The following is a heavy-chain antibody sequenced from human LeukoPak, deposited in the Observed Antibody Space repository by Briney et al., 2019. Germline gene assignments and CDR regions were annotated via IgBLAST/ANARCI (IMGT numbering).Heavy chain of an antibody. CDR2: INHSGST. CDR3: ARFVWDSSGSDRGIPY. V-gene: IGHV4-39*07. J-gene: IGHJ4*02. Sequence: SETLSLTCTVSSGSISTGTYYWSWIRQPPGKGLEWIGEINHSGSTNYNPSLKSRVTISVDTSKNQFSLKLSSVTAADTAVYYCARFVWDSSGSDRGIPYWGQGTLVTVSS. D-gene: IGHD3-22*01. CDR1: SGSISTGTYY.